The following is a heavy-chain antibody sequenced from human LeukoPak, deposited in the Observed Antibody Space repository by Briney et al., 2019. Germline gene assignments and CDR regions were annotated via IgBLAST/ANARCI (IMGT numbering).Heavy chain of an antibody. J-gene: IGHJ4*02. CDR3: ASRVGLVPAAPHYFDY. V-gene: IGHV3-21*01. D-gene: IGHD2-2*01. CDR1: GFTFSSYS. Sequence: PGGSLRLSCAASGFTFSSYSMNWVRQAPGKGLEWVSSISSSSSYIYYADSVKGRFTISRDNAKNSLYLQMNSLRAEDTAVYYCASRVGLVPAAPHYFDYWGQGTLVTVSS. CDR2: ISSSSSYI.